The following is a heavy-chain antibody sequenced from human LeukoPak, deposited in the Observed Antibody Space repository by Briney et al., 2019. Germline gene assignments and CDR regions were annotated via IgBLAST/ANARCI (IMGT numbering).Heavy chain of an antibody. CDR3: AKETPNTGWFAP. J-gene: IGHJ5*02. V-gene: IGHV1-46*01. CDR2: INPSGDGT. Sequence: GASVKVSCKASGHTFTTYYVHLVRQAPGQGLEWMGVINPSGDGTNYPQRFQGRVTLTRDTSTSTVYMELSSLRSEDTAIYYCAKETPNTGWFAPWGQGTLVTVSS. D-gene: IGHD1-14*01. CDR1: GHTFTTYY.